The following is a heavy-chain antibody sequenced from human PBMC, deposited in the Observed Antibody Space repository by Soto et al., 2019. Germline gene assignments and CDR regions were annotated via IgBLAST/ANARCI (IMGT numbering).Heavy chain of an antibody. J-gene: IGHJ4*02. V-gene: IGHV4-39*01. Sequence: QLQLQESGPGLVKPSETLSLTCTVSGGSISSSSYYWGWIRQPPGKGLEWIGSIYYSGSTYYKPSLKSLVTIPVDTSKNQFSLKLSSVTAAGTAVYYCARHTPAISISDHWGQGTLVTVSS. CDR1: GGSISSSSYY. CDR2: IYYSGST. CDR3: ARHTPAISISDH. D-gene: IGHD2-15*01.